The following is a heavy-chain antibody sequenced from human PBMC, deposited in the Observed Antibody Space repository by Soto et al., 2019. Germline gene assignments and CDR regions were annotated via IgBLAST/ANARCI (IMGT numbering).Heavy chain of an antibody. V-gene: IGHV1-69*13. D-gene: IGHD6-19*01. Sequence: SGKVSCKASGGTFSSYAIIWVRQAPGQGLEWMGGIIPIFGTANYAQKFQGRVTITADESTSTAYMELSSLRSEDTAVYYCARGRAAVAGMYYFDYWGQGTLVTVSS. CDR2: IIPIFGTA. J-gene: IGHJ4*02. CDR1: GGTFSSYA. CDR3: ARGRAAVAGMYYFDY.